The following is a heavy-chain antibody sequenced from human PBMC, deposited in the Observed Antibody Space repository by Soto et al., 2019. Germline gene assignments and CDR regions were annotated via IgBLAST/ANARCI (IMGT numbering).Heavy chain of an antibody. V-gene: IGHV3-11*05. J-gene: IGHJ4*02. D-gene: IGHD3-9*01. CDR2: ISSSSSYT. CDR1: GFTFSDYY. CDR3: ASDTTYYDILTGYYPDY. Sequence: QVQLVESGGGLVKPGGSLRLSCAASGFTFSDYYMSWIRQAPGKGLEWVSYISSSSSYTNYADSVKGRFTISRDNAKNSLDLQMNSLRAEDTAVYYCASDTTYYDILTGYYPDYWGQGTLVTVSS.